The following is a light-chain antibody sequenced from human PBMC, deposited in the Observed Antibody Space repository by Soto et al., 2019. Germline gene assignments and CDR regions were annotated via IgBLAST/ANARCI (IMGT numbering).Light chain of an antibody. CDR1: STDVGGYNY. Sequence: QSVLTQPASVSGSPGQSITISCTGTSTDVGGYNYVSWYQQHPGKAPKLMIYEVNNRPSGVSNRFSGSKSGNTASLTISGLQAEDEADYYCSSYTSNSTKVFGAGTKVTVL. J-gene: IGLJ1*01. CDR3: SSYTSNSTKV. CDR2: EVN. V-gene: IGLV2-14*01.